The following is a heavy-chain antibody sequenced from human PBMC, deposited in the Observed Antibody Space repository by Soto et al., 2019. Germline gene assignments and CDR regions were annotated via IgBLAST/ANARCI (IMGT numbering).Heavy chain of an antibody. V-gene: IGHV3-33*06. J-gene: IGHJ6*02. CDR3: ANRGVTIFGVVNYYYGMDV. CDR2: IWYDGSNK. D-gene: IGHD3-3*01. CDR1: GFTFSSYG. Sequence: GGSLRLSCAASGFTFSSYGMHWVRQAPGKGLEWVAVIWYDGSNKYYADSVKGRFTISRDNSKNTLYLQMNSLRAEDTAVYYCANRGVTIFGVVNYYYGMDVWGQGTTVTVSS.